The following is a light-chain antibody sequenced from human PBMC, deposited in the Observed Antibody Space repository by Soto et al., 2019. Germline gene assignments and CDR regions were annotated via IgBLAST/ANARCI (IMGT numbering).Light chain of an antibody. CDR1: QAIANY. V-gene: IGKV1-27*01. CDR3: QKYNSVPLT. J-gene: IGKJ3*01. CDR2: GTS. Sequence: DIQMTQSPSSLSASVGDRVTITCRASQAIANYLAWYQQKPGKVPKLLIYGTSTLQSGVTSRFSGRGSGTDFTLTISSLQPEDVATYYCQKYNSVPLTFGPGTKVDIK.